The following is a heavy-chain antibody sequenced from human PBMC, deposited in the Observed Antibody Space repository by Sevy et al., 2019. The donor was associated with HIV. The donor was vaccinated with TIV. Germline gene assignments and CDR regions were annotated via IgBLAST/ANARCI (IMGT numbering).Heavy chain of an antibody. D-gene: IGHD2-8*01. CDR2: ISWNSGSI. CDR1: GFTFDDYA. CDR3: AQEAIGGAFDI. Sequence: GGSLRLSFAASGFTFDDYAMHGFRQAPGKGLEWVSGISWNSGSIGYADSVKGPFTISRDNAKNSLYLQMTSLRAEDTALYYCAQEAIGGAFDIWGQGTMVTVSS. J-gene: IGHJ3*02. V-gene: IGHV3-9*01.